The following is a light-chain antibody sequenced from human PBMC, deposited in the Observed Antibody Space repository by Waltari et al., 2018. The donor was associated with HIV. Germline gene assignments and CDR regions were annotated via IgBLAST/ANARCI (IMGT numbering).Light chain of an antibody. V-gene: IGLV7-43*01. CDR2: STN. CDR3: LLYYGGAWV. J-gene: IGLJ3*02. CDR1: TGAVPGGYF. Sequence: QTVVTQEPSLTVSPGGPVTLTCASSTGAVPGGYFPNWFQQKPGQAPRALIYSTNNIHSWTPARFSGSLIGGKAALILSGVQPEDDADYYCLLYYGGAWVFGGGTKLTVL.